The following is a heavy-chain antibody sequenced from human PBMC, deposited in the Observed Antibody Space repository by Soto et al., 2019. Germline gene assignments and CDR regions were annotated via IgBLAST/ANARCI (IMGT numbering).Heavy chain of an antibody. Sequence: LSLTCTVSGGSISSGGYYWSWIRQHPGKGLEWIGYIYYSGSTYYNPSLKSRVTISVDTSKNQFSLKLSSVTAADTAVYYCARVSLVLRFLEWFGYYGMDVWGQGTTVTVSS. CDR2: IYYSGST. D-gene: IGHD3-3*01. CDR1: GGSISSGGYY. J-gene: IGHJ6*02. V-gene: IGHV4-31*03. CDR3: ARVSLVLRFLEWFGYYGMDV.